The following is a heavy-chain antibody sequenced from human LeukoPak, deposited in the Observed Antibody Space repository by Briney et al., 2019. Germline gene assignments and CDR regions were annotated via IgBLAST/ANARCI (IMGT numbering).Heavy chain of an antibody. V-gene: IGHV5-51*01. J-gene: IGHJ4*02. Sequence: XXFTSYWIGWGRRMPGKGLEWMGIIYPRDSDTSYSPSFQGQVTISADKSISTAYLQWSSLKAPDTAMYYCARAIGNYFDYWGQGTLVTVSS. CDR3: ARAIGNYFDY. CDR1: XXFTSYW. CDR2: IYPRDSDT. D-gene: IGHD2/OR15-2a*01.